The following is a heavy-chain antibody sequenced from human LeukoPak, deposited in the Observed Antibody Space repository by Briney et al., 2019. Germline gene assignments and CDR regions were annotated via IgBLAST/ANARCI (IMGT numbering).Heavy chain of an antibody. V-gene: IGHV3-21*01. CDR3: ARRGNYDSSFDY. J-gene: IGHJ4*02. D-gene: IGHD3-22*01. CDR1: GFTFSSYS. CDR2: IGSSISYI. Sequence: GGSLRLSCAASGFTFSSYSMKWVRQAPGKGLEWVSFIGSSISYISYADSVKGRFTISRDNAKNSLYLQMNSLRAEDTAVYYCARRGNYDSSFDYWGQGTLVTVSS.